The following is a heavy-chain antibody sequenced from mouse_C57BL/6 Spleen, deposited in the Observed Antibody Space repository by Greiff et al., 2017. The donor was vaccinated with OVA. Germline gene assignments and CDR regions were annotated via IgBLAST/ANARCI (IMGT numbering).Heavy chain of an antibody. CDR3: ACYYYGSRAPAMDY. CDR1: GFTFSDYG. Sequence: VQLQQSVGGLVKPGGSLKLSCAASGFTFSDYGMHWVRQAPEKGLEWVAYISSGSSTIYYADTVKGRFTISRDNAKNTLFLQMTSLRSEDTAMYYCACYYYGSRAPAMDYWGQGTSVTVSS. D-gene: IGHD1-1*01. V-gene: IGHV5-17*01. CDR2: ISSGSSTI. J-gene: IGHJ4*01.